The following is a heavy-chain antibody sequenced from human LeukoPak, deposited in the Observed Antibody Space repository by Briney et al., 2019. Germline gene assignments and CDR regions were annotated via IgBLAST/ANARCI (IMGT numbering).Heavy chain of an antibody. CDR3: ARDKRVAVAGTYIYYYYMDV. Sequence: PSETLSLTCTVSGGSISSSSYYWGWIRQPPGKGLEWIGTIYYIGNTYYNPSLKSRVIISRDTSKNQFSLKLSSVTAADTAVYYCARDKRVAVAGTYIYYYYMDVWGNGTTVTISS. CDR1: GGSISSSSYY. D-gene: IGHD6-19*01. V-gene: IGHV4-39*07. J-gene: IGHJ6*03. CDR2: IYYIGNT.